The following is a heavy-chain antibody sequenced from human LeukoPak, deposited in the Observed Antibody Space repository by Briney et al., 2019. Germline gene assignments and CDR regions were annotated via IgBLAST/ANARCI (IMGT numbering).Heavy chain of an antibody. CDR2: IQYDGRNK. Sequence: GGSLRLSCAASGFTFSCSAMLWVRQTPRKGLEWVAFIQYDGRNKCCADSVKGRFTVSRDNTKNTLSLQMNSLRAEDTAIYYCAKDKKDWGDYSSMDVWGKGTTVTVSS. CDR3: AKDKKDWGDYSSMDV. CDR1: GFTFSCSA. J-gene: IGHJ6*03. V-gene: IGHV3-30*02. D-gene: IGHD3/OR15-3a*01.